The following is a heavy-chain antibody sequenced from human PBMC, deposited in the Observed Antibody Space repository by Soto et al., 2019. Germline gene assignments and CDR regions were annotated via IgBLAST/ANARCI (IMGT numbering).Heavy chain of an antibody. D-gene: IGHD3-3*01. CDR3: ARDYNDFCSGHFDY. CDR2: ISSSSLTI. J-gene: IGHJ4*02. CDR1: GFRFSDYS. Sequence: EVHLVESGGRLVQPGGSLRPSCPAPGFRFSDYSMNWVRQAPGRGLEWVSSISSSSLTIHYADSVEGRFAISRDIAKNSLYLQMNSLRVADTSVYYCARDYNDFCSGHFDYWGQGALVTVSS. V-gene: IGHV3-48*01.